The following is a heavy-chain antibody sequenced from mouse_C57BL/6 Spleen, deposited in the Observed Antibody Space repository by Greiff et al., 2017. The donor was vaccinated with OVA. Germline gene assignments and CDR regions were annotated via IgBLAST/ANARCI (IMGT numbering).Heavy chain of an antibody. CDR2: IHTNSGST. J-gene: IGHJ2*01. D-gene: IGHD2-1*01. Sequence: QVQLQQPGAELVKPGASVKLSCTASGYTFTSYWMHWVKQRPGQGLEWIGMIHTNSGSTNYNEKLKSKDTLTVDKSSITTYMQLSSLTSEDSAVYYCARESGNYDYWGQGTTLTVSS. CDR1: GYTFTSYW. CDR3: ARESGNYDY. V-gene: IGHV1-64*01.